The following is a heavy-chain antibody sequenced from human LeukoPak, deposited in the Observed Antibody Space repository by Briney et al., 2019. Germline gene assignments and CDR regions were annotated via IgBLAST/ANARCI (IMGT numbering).Heavy chain of an antibody. CDR1: GVSVSSGSYY. CDR3: ARGGALSSGYFDY. D-gene: IGHD6-19*01. CDR2: IYSSGST. J-gene: IGHJ4*02. Sequence: PSETLSLTCTASGVSVSSGSYYWSWIRQPPGKGLEWVGYIYSSGSTNYNPSLKSRVTISVDTSKNQFSLKLSSVTAADTAVYFCARGGALSSGYFDYWGQGTLVTVSS. V-gene: IGHV4-61*01.